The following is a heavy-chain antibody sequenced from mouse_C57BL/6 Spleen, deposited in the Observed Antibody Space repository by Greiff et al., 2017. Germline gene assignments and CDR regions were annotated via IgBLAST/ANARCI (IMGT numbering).Heavy chain of an antibody. CDR2: INPGSGGT. J-gene: IGHJ3*01. CDR1: GYAFTNYL. D-gene: IGHD2-4*01. CDR3: ARSGYDYAWFAY. Sequence: VQLQQSGAELVRPGTSVKVSCKASGYAFTNYLIEWVKQRPGQGLEWIGVINPGSGGTNYNEKFKGKATLTADKSSSTAYMQLSSLTSEDSAVYFCARSGYDYAWFAYWGQGTLVTVSA. V-gene: IGHV1-54*01.